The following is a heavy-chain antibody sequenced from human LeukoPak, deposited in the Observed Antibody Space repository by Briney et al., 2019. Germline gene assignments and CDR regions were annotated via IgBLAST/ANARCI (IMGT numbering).Heavy chain of an antibody. D-gene: IGHD3-22*01. CDR1: GFTVSSNY. CDR3: ARTHDSSGSRLDY. V-gene: IGHV3-53*01. CDR2: IYSGGST. Sequence: GGSLRLSCAASGFTVSSNYMSWVRQAPRKGLEWVSVIYSGGSTYYADSVKGRFTISRGNSKNTLYLQMNTLRAEDTAVYYCARTHDSSGSRLDYWGQGTLVTVSS. J-gene: IGHJ4*02.